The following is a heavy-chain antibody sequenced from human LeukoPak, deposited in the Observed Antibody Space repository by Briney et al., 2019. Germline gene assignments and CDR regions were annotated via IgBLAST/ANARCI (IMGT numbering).Heavy chain of an antibody. V-gene: IGHV1-46*01. Sequence: GASVKVSCKASGYTFSSYYMHCVRQAPGQGLERMGIINPSGGSTSYAQKFQGRVTMTRDTSTSTVYMELSSLRSEDTAVYYCARDSPGIVVVPAAPDYWGQGTLVTVSS. CDR1: GYTFSSYY. CDR2: INPSGGST. D-gene: IGHD2-2*01. CDR3: ARDSPGIVVVPAAPDY. J-gene: IGHJ4*02.